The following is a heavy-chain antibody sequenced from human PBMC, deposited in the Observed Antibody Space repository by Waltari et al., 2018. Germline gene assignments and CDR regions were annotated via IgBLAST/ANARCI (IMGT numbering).Heavy chain of an antibody. V-gene: IGHV3-7*03. CDR1: GFTFNTYW. CDR3: VRHVDV. Sequence: VQVVESGGGLVQPGGSLILSCAASGFTFNTYWMSWVRQASGKGPAWVANINQDGSRTDYVDSVRGRFTISRDNAKNSLSLEMNSLRAEDTAVYYCVRHVDVWGQGTTVTVSS. J-gene: IGHJ6*02. CDR2: INQDGSRT.